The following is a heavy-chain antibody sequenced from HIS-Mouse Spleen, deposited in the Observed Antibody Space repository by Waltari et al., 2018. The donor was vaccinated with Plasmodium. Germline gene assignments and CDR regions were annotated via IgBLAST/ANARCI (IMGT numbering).Heavy chain of an antibody. CDR3: ARRGGSYYYFDY. D-gene: IGHD1-26*01. Sequence: QLQLQESGPGLVKPSETLSLTCTVAGGSISSCRYYWGWIRQSPGKGLEWIGSIYYSGSTYYNPSLKSRVTISVDTSKNQFSLKLSSVTAADTAVYYCARRGGSYYYFDYWGQGTLVTVSS. CDR2: IYYSGST. V-gene: IGHV4-39*01. J-gene: IGHJ4*02. CDR1: GGSISSCRYY.